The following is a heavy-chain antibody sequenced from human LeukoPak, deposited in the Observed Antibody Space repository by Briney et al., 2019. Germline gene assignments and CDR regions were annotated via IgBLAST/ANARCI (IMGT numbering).Heavy chain of an antibody. CDR3: AKGTYDSRGHFDY. J-gene: IGHJ4*02. V-gene: IGHV3-23*01. D-gene: IGHD3-22*01. CDR2: ISGSGSNT. Sequence: GGSLRLSCTASGFTFSSYAMTWVRQAPGKGLEWVSGISGSGSNTYYADSVKGRFTISRDNSKNTLYLQMNSLRAEDTAAYYCAKGTYDSRGHFDYWGQGTLVSVSS. CDR1: GFTFSSYA.